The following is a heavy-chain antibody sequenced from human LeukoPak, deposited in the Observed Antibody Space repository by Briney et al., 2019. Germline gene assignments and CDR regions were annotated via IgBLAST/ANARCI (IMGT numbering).Heavy chain of an antibody. D-gene: IGHD5-18*01. CDR1: GFTFGDHA. V-gene: IGHV3-49*04. CDR3: ARGPIQLWIHNAMDV. Sequence: HPGGSLRLSCTGSGFTFGDHAMSWVRQAPGKGLEWVGFIRSKAYRGTTEYAASVKGRFTISRDDSASTAYLQMNSLRTEDTAVYYCARGPIQLWIHNAMDVWGQGTTVTVSS. J-gene: IGHJ6*02. CDR2: IRSKAYRGTT.